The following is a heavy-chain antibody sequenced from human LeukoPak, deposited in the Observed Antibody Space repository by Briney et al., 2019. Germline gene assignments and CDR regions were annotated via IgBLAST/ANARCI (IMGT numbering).Heavy chain of an antibody. Sequence: PGGSLRLSCAASGFTVSGNYLTWVRQAPGKGLEWVSVIYSGGSTYYADSVKGRFTISKDISKNTVSLQMDSLRAEDTAVYFCAREDGSSGYDDFWGQGTLVTVSS. CDR1: GFTVSGNY. J-gene: IGHJ4*02. D-gene: IGHD5-12*01. V-gene: IGHV3-66*01. CDR2: IYSGGST. CDR3: AREDGSSGYDDF.